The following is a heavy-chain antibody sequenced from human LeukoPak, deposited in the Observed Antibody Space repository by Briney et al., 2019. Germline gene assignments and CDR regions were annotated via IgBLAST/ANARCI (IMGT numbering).Heavy chain of an antibody. CDR3: ARQRGGGTYYYDSSGPFDP. CDR2: IYYSGST. J-gene: IGHJ5*02. Sequence: PSETLSLTCTVSGGSISSSSYYWGWIRQPPGKGLEWIGSIYYSGSTYYNPSLKSRVTISVDTSKNQFSLKLSSVTAADTAVYYCARQRGGGTYYYDSSGPFDPWGQGTLVTVSS. CDR1: GGSISSSSYY. D-gene: IGHD3-22*01. V-gene: IGHV4-39*01.